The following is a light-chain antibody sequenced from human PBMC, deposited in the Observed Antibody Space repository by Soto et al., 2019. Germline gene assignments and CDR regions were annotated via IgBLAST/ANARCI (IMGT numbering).Light chain of an antibody. V-gene: IGLV2-14*01. CDR2: EVS. J-gene: IGLJ1*01. CDR3: SLYTSSSPCV. CDR1: SSDVGGYKY. Sequence: QSVLTQPASVSGSPGQSITISCTGTSSDVGGYKYVSWYQQYPGKAPKLMMYEVSNRPSGVSNRFSGSKSGNTASLTISGLQAEDEADYYCSLYTSSSPCVFGTGTKVTVL.